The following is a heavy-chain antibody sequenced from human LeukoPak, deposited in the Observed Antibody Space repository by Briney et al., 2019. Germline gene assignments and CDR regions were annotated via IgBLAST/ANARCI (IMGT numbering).Heavy chain of an antibody. CDR1: GFTFSSYW. CDR2: IKQDGSEK. CDR3: ARVGGRYSPLGY. Sequence: GGSLRLSCAASGFTFSSYWMNWVRQAPGKGLEWVANIKQDGSEKYYVDSVKGRFTISRDNAKNSLYLQMISLRAEDTAVYYCARVGGRYSPLGYWGQGTLVTVSS. J-gene: IGHJ4*02. D-gene: IGHD3-16*02. V-gene: IGHV3-7*01.